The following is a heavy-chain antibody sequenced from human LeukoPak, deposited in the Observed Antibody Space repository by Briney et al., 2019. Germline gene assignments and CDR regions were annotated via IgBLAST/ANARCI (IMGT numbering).Heavy chain of an antibody. CDR1: GGSISSSSYY. CDR3: ARGDSSGYYDWFDY. V-gene: IGHV4-39*07. Sequence: PSETLSLTCTVSGGSISSSSYYWGWIRQPPGKGLEWIGSIYYSGSTYYNPSLKSRVTISVDTSKNQFSLKLSSATAADTAVYYCARGDSSGYYDWFDYWGQGTLVTVSS. J-gene: IGHJ4*02. D-gene: IGHD3-22*01. CDR2: IYYSGST.